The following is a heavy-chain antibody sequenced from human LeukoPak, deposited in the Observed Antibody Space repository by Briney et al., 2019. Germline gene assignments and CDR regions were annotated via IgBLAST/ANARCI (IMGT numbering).Heavy chain of an antibody. CDR1: GGSVSSGSYY. J-gene: IGHJ4*02. CDR2: IYYSGNT. CDR3: ARDQYDGSGSFLGNDY. Sequence: PSEALSLTCTVSGGSVSSGSYYWSWIRQPPGKGLGWIGYIYYSGNTNYNPSLKSRVIISVDTSKNQFSLKLSSVTAADTAVYYCARDQYDGSGSFLGNDYWGQGTLVTVSS. V-gene: IGHV4-61*01. D-gene: IGHD3-22*01.